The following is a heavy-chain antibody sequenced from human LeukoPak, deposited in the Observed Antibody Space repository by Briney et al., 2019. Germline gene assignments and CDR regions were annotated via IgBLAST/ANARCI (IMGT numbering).Heavy chain of an antibody. D-gene: IGHD3-22*01. V-gene: IGHV4-34*01. CDR3: ARAQTYYYDSSGYPIDAFDI. Sequence: SETLSLTCAVYGGSFSGYYWSWIRRPPGKGLEWIGEINHSGSTNYNPSLKSRVTISVDTSKNQFSLKLSSVTAADTAVYYCARAQTYYYDSSGYPIDAFDIWGQGTMVTVSS. CDR1: GGSFSGYY. CDR2: INHSGST. J-gene: IGHJ3*02.